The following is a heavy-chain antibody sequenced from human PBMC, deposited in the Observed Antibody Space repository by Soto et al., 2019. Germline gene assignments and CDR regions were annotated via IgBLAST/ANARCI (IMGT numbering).Heavy chain of an antibody. D-gene: IGHD6-25*01. J-gene: IGHJ6*02. CDR2: IYHSVST. V-gene: IGHV4-4*02. CDR3: AREMRLLYYYYGMDV. CDR1: GGSISSSNW. Sequence: PSETLSLTCAVSGGSISSSNWWSWVRQPPGKGLEWIGEIYHSVSTNYNPSLKSRVTISVDKSKNQFSLKLSSVTAADTAVYYCAREMRLLYYYYGMDVWGQGTTVTV.